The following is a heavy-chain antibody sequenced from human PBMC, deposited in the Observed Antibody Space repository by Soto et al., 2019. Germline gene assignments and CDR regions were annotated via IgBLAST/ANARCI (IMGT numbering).Heavy chain of an antibody. CDR3: ARGNYYYGLDV. Sequence: GGSLRLSCIYSGITFSSYEMSWVRQAPGKGLEWVSYMTNSGNSVSYADSVKGRFTISRDNAKNSLYLQMDSLRAEDTAVYFCARGNYYYGLDVWGQGTTVTVS. CDR2: MTNSGNSV. V-gene: IGHV3-48*03. CDR1: GITFSSYE. J-gene: IGHJ6*02.